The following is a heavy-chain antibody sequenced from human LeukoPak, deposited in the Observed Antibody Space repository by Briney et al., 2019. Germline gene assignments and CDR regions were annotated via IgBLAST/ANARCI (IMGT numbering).Heavy chain of an antibody. CDR2: IYYSGST. CDR1: GGSISSSSYY. Sequence: PSETLSLTCTVSGGSISSSSYYWGWIRQPPGKGLEWIGSIYYSGSTYYNPSLKSRVTISVDTSKNQFSLKLSSVTAADTAVYYCAREGSSSIYNWFDPWGQGTLVTVSS. CDR3: AREGSSSIYNWFDP. D-gene: IGHD6-6*01. J-gene: IGHJ5*02. V-gene: IGHV4-39*07.